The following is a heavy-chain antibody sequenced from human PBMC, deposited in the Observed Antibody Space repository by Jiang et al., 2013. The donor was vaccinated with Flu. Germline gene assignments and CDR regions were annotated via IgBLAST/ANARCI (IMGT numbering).Heavy chain of an antibody. J-gene: IGHJ2*01. CDR3: ARDPRIGIKLGSWYFDL. V-gene: IGHV1-46*01. CDR1: GGTFSSYT. D-gene: IGHD7-27*01. Sequence: SGAEVKKPGSSVKVSCKASGGTFSSYTISWVRQAPGQGLEWMGIINPSGGSTSYAQKFQGRVTMTRDTSTSTVYMELSSLRSEDTAVYYCARDPRIGIKLGSWYFDLWGRWHPGHCLL. CDR2: INPSGGST.